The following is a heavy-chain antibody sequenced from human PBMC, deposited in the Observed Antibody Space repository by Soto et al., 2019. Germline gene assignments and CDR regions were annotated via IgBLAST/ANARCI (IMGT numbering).Heavy chain of an antibody. J-gene: IGHJ6*02. V-gene: IGHV1-18*01. CDR1: GYTFTSYG. CDR2: ISGYNGDT. CDR3: AKNGQLPYCYYGMDV. Sequence: QGQLVQSGPEVKKPGASVKVSCKASGYTFTSYGISWVRQAPGQGLAWMGWISGYNGDTNYAQKVQGRVTMTMDTSTSTAYMELRSLTSDDTAIYYCAKNGQLPYCYYGMDVWGQGTTVPVSS. D-gene: IGHD1-1*01.